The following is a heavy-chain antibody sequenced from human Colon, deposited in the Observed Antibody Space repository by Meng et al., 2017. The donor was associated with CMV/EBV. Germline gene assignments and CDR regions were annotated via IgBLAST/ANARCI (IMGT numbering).Heavy chain of an antibody. CDR2: ISDSSATK. CDR3: ARGRSSGRYPWHLPY. D-gene: IGHD1-26*01. Sequence: GGSLRLSCAASGFFFSTYNMNWVRQAPGKGLEWISYISDSSATKYYADSVKGRFTISRDNDKKSLYLQMNSLRAEDTAVYYCARGRSSGRYPWHLPYWGQGSLVTVSS. V-gene: IGHV3-48*04. J-gene: IGHJ4*02. CDR1: GFFFSTYN.